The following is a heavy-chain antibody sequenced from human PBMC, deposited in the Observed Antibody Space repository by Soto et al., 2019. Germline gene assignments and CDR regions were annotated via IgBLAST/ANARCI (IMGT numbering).Heavy chain of an antibody. CDR3: ASESGTYYFDY. CDR1: GGSISSSSYY. D-gene: IGHD1-26*01. Sequence: QLQLQESGPGLVKPSETLSLTCTVSGGSISSSSYYWGWIRQPPGKGLEWIGSFYYSGSTYYNPSLKSRVTISVDTSKKQFSLKLSSVTAADTAVYYCASESGTYYFDYWGQGTLVTVSS. V-gene: IGHV4-39*01. J-gene: IGHJ4*02. CDR2: FYYSGST.